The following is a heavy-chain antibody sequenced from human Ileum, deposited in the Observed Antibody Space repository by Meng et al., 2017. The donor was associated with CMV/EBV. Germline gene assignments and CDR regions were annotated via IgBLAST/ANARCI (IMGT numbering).Heavy chain of an antibody. D-gene: IGHD4-17*01. V-gene: IGHV3-73*01. CDR2: IRSKANSYAT. CDR1: FTFSGSA. J-gene: IGHJ3*02. CDR3: TRRRGYGDYVDDAFDI. Sequence: FTFSGSAMHWVRQASGKGLEWVGRIRSKANSYATAYAASVKGRFTISRDDSKNTAYLQMNSLKTEDTAVYYCTRRRGYGDYVDDAFDIWGQGTMVTVSS.